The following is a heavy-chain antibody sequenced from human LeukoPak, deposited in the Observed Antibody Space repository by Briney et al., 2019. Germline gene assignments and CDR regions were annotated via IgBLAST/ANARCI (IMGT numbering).Heavy chain of an antibody. J-gene: IGHJ4*02. V-gene: IGHV3-33*01. CDR1: GFSFSSYG. CDR3: ALGLLFY. CDR2: IWYDGSNK. Sequence: GGSLRLSCAASGFSFSSYGMHWVRQAPGKGLEWVAVIWYDGSNKYYADSVKGRFTISRDNSKNTLYLQMNSLRAEDTAVYYCALGLLFYWGQGTLVTVSS. D-gene: IGHD2-15*01.